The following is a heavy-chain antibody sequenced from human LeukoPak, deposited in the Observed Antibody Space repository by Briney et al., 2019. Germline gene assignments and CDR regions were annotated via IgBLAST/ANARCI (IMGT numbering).Heavy chain of an antibody. Sequence: ASVKVSCKASGYTFTSYDINWVRQATGQGLEWMGWMNPNSGNTGYAQKFQGRVTMTRNTSISTAYMELSSLRSEDTAVYYCARVQFYYDSSGYLSRYNWFDPWGQGTLVTVSS. CDR2: MNPNSGNT. CDR1: GYTFTSYD. CDR3: ARVQFYYDSSGYLSRYNWFDP. J-gene: IGHJ5*02. V-gene: IGHV1-8*01. D-gene: IGHD3-22*01.